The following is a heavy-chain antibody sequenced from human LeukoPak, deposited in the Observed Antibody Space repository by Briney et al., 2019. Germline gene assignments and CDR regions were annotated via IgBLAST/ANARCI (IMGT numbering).Heavy chain of an antibody. Sequence: SETLSLTCNVSGPSINSYRWNWIRHPPGKGLEWIGYISYDGKTNHNPSLKSRLTLPQDTSKNHVPLNQNTVTTAYPARYHCSKGYYEPFDCWGQGTLVTVTS. CDR2: ISYDGKT. V-gene: IGHV4-59*01. CDR1: GPSINSYR. CDR3: SKGYYEPFDC. J-gene: IGHJ4*02. D-gene: IGHD3-22*01.